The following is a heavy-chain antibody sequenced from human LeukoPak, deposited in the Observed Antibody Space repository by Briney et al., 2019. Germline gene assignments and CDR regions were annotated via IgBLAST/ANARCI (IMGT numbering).Heavy chain of an antibody. CDR2: ISSSSDYI. J-gene: IGHJ6*03. V-gene: IGHV3-21*01. CDR3: ARDSPRGWYLSFYYYYYYMDV. D-gene: IGHD6-19*01. CDR1: GFTFSNSS. Sequence: GGSLRLSCAASGFTFSNSSMNWVRQAPGKGLEWVSSISSSSDYIYDADSVKGRFTISRDNAKNSLYLQMNSLRAEDTAVYYCARDSPRGWYLSFYYYYYYMDVWGKGTTVTVSS.